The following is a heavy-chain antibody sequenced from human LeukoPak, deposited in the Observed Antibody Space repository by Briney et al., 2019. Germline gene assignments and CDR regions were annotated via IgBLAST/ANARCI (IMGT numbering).Heavy chain of an antibody. Sequence: GGSLRLSCAASGLSLSVNYMTWVRQSPGKGLEWLSNIYRDGNTYYADSVNGRFSISRDDYKDTLYLEMNSLRAEDTALYYCARYTFRAVDIWGQGSMVTVSS. CDR1: GLSLSVNY. J-gene: IGHJ3*02. D-gene: IGHD2-2*02. CDR2: IYRDGNT. V-gene: IGHV3-53*01. CDR3: ARYTFRAVDI.